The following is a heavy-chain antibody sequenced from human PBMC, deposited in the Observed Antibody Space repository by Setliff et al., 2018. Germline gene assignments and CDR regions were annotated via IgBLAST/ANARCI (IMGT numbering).Heavy chain of an antibody. D-gene: IGHD3-22*01. Sequence: SETLSLTCAVYGGSFSTYYWIWIRQPPGKGLEWIGEINHSGSTNYNPSLKSRVTISVDTSKNQFSLKLSSVTAADTALYYCAREGGSSGYRVYYFDYWGQGTMVTVSS. J-gene: IGHJ4*03. CDR3: AREGGSSGYRVYYFDY. CDR1: GGSFSTYY. CDR2: INHSGST. V-gene: IGHV4-34*01.